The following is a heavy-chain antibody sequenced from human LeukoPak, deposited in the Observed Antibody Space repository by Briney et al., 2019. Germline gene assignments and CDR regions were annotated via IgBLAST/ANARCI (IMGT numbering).Heavy chain of an antibody. J-gene: IGHJ4*02. Sequence: TLSLTCTVSGGSIGSGGYYWSWIRQHPGKGLEWIGYIYYSGSTYYNPSLRSRVTISVDTSKNQFSLKLSSVTAADTAVYYCARDLDSSGFDYWGQGTLVTVSS. CDR3: ARDLDSSGFDY. CDR2: IYYSGST. V-gene: IGHV4-31*03. CDR1: GGSIGSGGYY. D-gene: IGHD3-22*01.